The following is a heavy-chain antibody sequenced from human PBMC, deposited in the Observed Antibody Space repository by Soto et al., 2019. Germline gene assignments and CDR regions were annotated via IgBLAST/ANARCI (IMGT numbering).Heavy chain of an antibody. Sequence: VQLAQSGAEMRKPGTSVKVSCRTSGYTFTSSSIHWVRQAPGQSLEWMGWINTGKGNTEYSQKFQGRASITRDTPASTAYMELGSLRSEDTAVYFCARGACSGGGCYSCYFDSWGPGTLVTVSS. CDR2: INTGKGNT. CDR1: GYTFTSSS. CDR3: ARGACSGGGCYSCYFDS. V-gene: IGHV1-3*04. D-gene: IGHD2-15*01. J-gene: IGHJ4*02.